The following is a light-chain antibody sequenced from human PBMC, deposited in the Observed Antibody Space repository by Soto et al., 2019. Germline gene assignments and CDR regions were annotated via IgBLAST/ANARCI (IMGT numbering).Light chain of an antibody. Sequence: EIVMTQSPATLSVSPGERATLSCRASQSVSSYLAWYQQKSGQAPMLLFYGASTRATGIPARFSGSGSGTEFTLTISSLQSEDFAVYSCQQYNNWTPWTFGQGTKVEIK. CDR3: QQYNNWTPWT. J-gene: IGKJ1*01. V-gene: IGKV3-15*01. CDR1: QSVSSY. CDR2: GAS.